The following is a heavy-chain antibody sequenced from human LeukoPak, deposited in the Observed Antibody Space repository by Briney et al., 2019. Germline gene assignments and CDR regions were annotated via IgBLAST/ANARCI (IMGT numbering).Heavy chain of an antibody. CDR2: IYYSGST. D-gene: IGHD6-13*01. CDR1: GGSISSYY. V-gene: IGHV4-59*01. CDR3: ARSESGGSSSWSFDY. J-gene: IGHJ4*02. Sequence: PSETLSLTCTVSGGSISSYYWSWIRQPPGKGLEWIGYIYYSGSTNYNPSLKSRVTISVDTSKNQFSLKLSSVTAADTAVYYCARSESGGSSSWSFDYWGQGTLVTVSS.